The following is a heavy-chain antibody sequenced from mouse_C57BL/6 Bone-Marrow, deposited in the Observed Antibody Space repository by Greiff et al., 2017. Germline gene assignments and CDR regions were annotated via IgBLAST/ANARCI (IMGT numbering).Heavy chain of an antibody. Sequence: QVQLQQPGAELVKPGASVKMSCKASGYTFTSYWITWVKQRPGQGLEWIGDIYPGSGSTNYNEKFKSKATLTVDTSSSPAYMQLSSLTSEDSAVYYCAREGVLWLWAYYYAMDYWGQGTSVTVSS. J-gene: IGHJ4*01. CDR2: IYPGSGST. CDR1: GYTFTSYW. CDR3: AREGVLWLWAYYYAMDY. V-gene: IGHV1-55*01. D-gene: IGHD2-2*01.